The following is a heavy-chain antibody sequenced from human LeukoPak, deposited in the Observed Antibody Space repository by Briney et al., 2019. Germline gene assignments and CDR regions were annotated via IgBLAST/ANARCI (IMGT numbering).Heavy chain of an antibody. D-gene: IGHD3-22*01. V-gene: IGHV4-59*10. CDR3: ARAPYDSSGYSLLDY. J-gene: IGHJ4*02. CDR1: GGSFSDYY. Sequence: PSETLSLTCAVYGGSFSDYYWSWIRQPAGKGLEWIGRISSSGSTNYNPSLKSRVTISVDTSKNQFSLKLSSVTAADTAVYYCARAPYDSSGYSLLDYWGQGTLVTVSS. CDR2: ISSSGST.